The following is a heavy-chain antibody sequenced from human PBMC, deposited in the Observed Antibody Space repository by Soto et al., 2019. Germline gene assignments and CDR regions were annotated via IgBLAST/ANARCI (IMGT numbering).Heavy chain of an antibody. Sequence: ASVKVSCKASGYTFTSYGISWVRQAPGQGLEWMGWISAYNGNTNYAQKLQGRVTMTTDTSTSTAYMELRSLRSDDTAVYYCARDLIVTTIFGWFDPWGQGTLVTVSS. CDR3: ARDLIVTTIFGWFDP. CDR2: ISAYNGNT. D-gene: IGHD5-12*01. V-gene: IGHV1-18*01. J-gene: IGHJ5*02. CDR1: GYTFTSYG.